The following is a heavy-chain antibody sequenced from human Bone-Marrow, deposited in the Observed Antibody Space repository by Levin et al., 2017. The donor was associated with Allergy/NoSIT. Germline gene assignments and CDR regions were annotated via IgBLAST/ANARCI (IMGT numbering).Heavy chain of an antibody. CDR3: ALVGIAAAGNAFDI. D-gene: IGHD6-13*01. CDR1: GFSLSTSGVG. Sequence: GSGPTLVKPTQTLTLTCTFSGFSLSTSGVGVGWIRQPPGKALEWLALIYWDDDKRYSPSLKSRLTITKDTSKNQVVLTMTNMDPVDTATYYCALVGIAAAGNAFDIWGQGTMVTVSS. CDR2: IYWDDDK. J-gene: IGHJ3*02. V-gene: IGHV2-5*02.